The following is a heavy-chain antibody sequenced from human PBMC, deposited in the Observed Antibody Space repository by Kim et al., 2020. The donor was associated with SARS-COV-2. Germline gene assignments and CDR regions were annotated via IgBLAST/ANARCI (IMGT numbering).Heavy chain of an antibody. CDR3: AKDDLADRGGWPYYYYGMDV. D-gene: IGHD6-19*01. CDR1: GFTFSSYG. V-gene: IGHV3-30*18. J-gene: IGHJ6*02. CDR2: ISYDGGNQ. Sequence: GGSLRLSCAASGFTFSSYGMHWVRQAPGKGLEWVAVISYDGGNQHYADSVKGRFTISRDDSKKTLYLQMNSLRSEDTAVYYCAKDDLADRGGWPYYYYGMDVGGHGTPVTVSS.